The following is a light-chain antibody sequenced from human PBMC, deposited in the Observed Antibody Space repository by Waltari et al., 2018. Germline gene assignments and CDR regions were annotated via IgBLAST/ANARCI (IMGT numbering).Light chain of an antibody. J-gene: IGKJ1*01. CDR1: QVINNY. CDR3: QQYSTYPPT. V-gene: IGKV1-16*01. Sequence: DIQMTQSPSSLSASVGYRVTITCRPSQVINNYVAWIQQKPGKAPKSLMYGTSRLEGGVPSRFSGSGSGTDFTLTISSLQPEDFATYYCQQYSTYPPTFGQGTKVDVK. CDR2: GTS.